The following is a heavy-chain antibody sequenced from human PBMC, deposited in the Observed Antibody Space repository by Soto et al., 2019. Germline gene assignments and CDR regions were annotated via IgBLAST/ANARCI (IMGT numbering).Heavy chain of an antibody. J-gene: IGHJ4*02. CDR3: ASRQPYDIPDY. Sequence: SETLSLTCTVSGGFISSSSYYWGWIRQPPGKGLEWIGSIYYSGSTYYNPSLKSRVTISVDTSKNQFSLKLSSVTAADTAVYYCASRQPYDIPDYWGQGTLVTVSS. CDR1: GGFISSSSYY. D-gene: IGHD3-9*01. CDR2: IYYSGST. V-gene: IGHV4-39*01.